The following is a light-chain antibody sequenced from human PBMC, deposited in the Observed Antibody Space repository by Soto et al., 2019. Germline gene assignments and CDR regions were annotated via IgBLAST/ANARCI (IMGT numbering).Light chain of an antibody. CDR1: SSDVGGYSH. Sequence: QSALTQPASVSGSPGQSITISCTGTSSDVGGYSHVSWYQQHPGKTPKLMIYEVSNRPSGVSHRFSGSKSGNTASLTISGLQTEDEADYYCSSFSSITREVFGGGTKLT. V-gene: IGLV2-14*01. CDR3: SSFSSITREV. J-gene: IGLJ2*01. CDR2: EVS.